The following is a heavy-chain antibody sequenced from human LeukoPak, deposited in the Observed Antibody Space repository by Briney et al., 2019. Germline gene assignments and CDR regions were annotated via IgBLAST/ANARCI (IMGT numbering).Heavy chain of an antibody. Sequence: SETLSLTCAVYGGSFSGYYWSWIRQPPGKGLEWIGEINHSGSTNYNPSLKSRVTISVDTSKDQFSLKLSSVTAADTAVYYCARGLDEMNWFDPWGQGTLVTVSS. CDR3: ARGLDEMNWFDP. CDR2: INHSGST. CDR1: GGSFSGYY. V-gene: IGHV4-34*01. D-gene: IGHD1-1*01. J-gene: IGHJ5*02.